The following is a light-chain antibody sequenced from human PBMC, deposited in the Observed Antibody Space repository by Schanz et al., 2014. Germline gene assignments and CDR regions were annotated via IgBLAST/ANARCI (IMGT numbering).Light chain of an antibody. CDR3: SSYADSSTL. Sequence: QSALTQPASMSGSPGQSITISCNGSSSDIGGYDYVSWYRQYPGKAPKLMIYDVFNRPSGVSHRFTGSKSDNTATLTISGLQTEDEADYYCSSYADSSTLFGPGTKLTVL. J-gene: IGLJ1*01. CDR1: SSDIGGYDY. CDR2: DVF. V-gene: IGLV2-14*01.